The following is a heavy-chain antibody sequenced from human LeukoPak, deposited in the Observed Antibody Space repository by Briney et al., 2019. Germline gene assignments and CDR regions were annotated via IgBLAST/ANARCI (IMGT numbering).Heavy chain of an antibody. D-gene: IGHD3-10*01. CDR3: ARLGLITPNR. J-gene: IGHJ4*02. CDR2: IYHSGNT. CDR1: GYSISSGYY. V-gene: IGHV4-38-2*01. Sequence: LETLSLTCAVSGYSISSGYYWGWIRQPPGKGLEWIGSIYHSGNTYYNPSLKSRVTILIDTSKNQFSLKLSSVTAADTAVYYCARLGLITPNRWGQGTLVTVSS.